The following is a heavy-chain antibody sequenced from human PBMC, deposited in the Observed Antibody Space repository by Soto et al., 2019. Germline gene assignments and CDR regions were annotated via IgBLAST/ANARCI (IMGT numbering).Heavy chain of an antibody. V-gene: IGHV1-69*13. CDR2: IIPIFGTA. Sequence: SVKVSCKASGGTFSSYAISWVRQAPGQGLEWMGGIIPIFGTANYAQKFQGRVTITADESTSTAYMELSSLRSEDTAVYYCASHGYSYGYYYNGMDVWGQGTTVTVSS. CDR3: ASHGYSYGYYYNGMDV. D-gene: IGHD5-18*01. CDR1: GGTFSSYA. J-gene: IGHJ6*02.